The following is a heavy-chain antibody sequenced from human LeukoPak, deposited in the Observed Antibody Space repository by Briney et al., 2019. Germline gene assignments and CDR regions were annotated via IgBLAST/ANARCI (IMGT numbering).Heavy chain of an antibody. CDR2: IKQDGGEK. CDR1: GFTFNYYW. D-gene: IGHD3-3*01. V-gene: IGHV3-7*01. J-gene: IGHJ3*02. Sequence: GGSLRLSCAASGFTFNYYWMSWVRQAPGKGLEWVANIKQDGGEKYYVDSVKGRFTISRDNAKNSLYLQMNSLRAEDTAVYYCARQLYYDFWSGPHGFDIWGQGTMVTVSS. CDR3: ARQLYYDFWSGPHGFDI.